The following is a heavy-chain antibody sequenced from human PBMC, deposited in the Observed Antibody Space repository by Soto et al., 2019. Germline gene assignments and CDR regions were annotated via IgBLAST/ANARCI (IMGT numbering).Heavy chain of an antibody. CDR1: EFSFDDYA. CDR2: ITYTGVST. D-gene: IGHD4-4*01. J-gene: IGHJ6*02. V-gene: IGHV3-23*01. CDR3: TSAVTAPYYYYGMDV. Sequence: GGSLRLSCAASEFSFDDYAMSWVRQAPGKGLEWVSSITYTGVSTYYADSVKGRFTISRDNSKNTLYLQMNSLRAEDTAVYYCTSAVTAPYYYYGMDVRGQGTTVTVSS.